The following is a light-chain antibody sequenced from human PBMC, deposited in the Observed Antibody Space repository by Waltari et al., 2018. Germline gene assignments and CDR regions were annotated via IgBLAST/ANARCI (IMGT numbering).Light chain of an antibody. J-gene: IGKJ4*01. CDR1: QSVSNY. CDR3: QQRSNWPLT. CDR2: DAS. V-gene: IGKV3-11*01. Sequence: EIVLTQSPATLSLSPGERATISCRASQSVSNYLGWYQQKPGQAPRLLIYDASNRATGIPARFSGSGSGTDFTLTINSLEPEDFAVYYCQQRSNWPLTFGGGIKVEIK.